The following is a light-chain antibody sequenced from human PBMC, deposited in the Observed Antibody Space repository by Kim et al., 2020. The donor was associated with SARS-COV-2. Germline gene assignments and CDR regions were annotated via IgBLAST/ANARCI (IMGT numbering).Light chain of an antibody. CDR2: DVS. J-gene: IGLJ2*01. Sequence: GQSITISCTGTSSDVGGYNYVSWYQQHPGKAPKLMIYDVSKRPSGVSNRFSGSKSGNTASLTISGLQAEDEADYYCSSYTSSSTLVCGGGTQLTVL. V-gene: IGLV2-14*04. CDR1: SSDVGGYNY. CDR3: SSYTSSSTLV.